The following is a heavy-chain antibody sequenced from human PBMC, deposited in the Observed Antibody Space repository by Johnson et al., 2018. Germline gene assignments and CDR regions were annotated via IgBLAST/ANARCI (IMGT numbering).Heavy chain of an antibody. CDR3: ARGGDYHYYYYMDV. CDR1: GFTFSSYG. Sequence: QVQLVESGGGVVQPGRSLRLSCAASGFTFSSYGMHWVRQAPGKGLEWVAVISYDGSNKYYADSVKGRFIISRDNSKNTLYLQMNSLRPDDTAGYYCARGGDYHYYYYMDVWGKGTTVTGSS. D-gene: IGHD2-15*01. CDR2: ISYDGSNK. J-gene: IGHJ6*03. V-gene: IGHV3-30*03.